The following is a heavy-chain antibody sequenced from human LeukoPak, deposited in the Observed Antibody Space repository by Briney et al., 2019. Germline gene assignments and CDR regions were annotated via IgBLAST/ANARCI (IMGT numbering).Heavy chain of an antibody. J-gene: IGHJ4*02. CDR1: KFSFNNYW. CDR3: TTVSGTSGGASHF. Sequence: GGSLRLSCVGSKFSFNNYWMNWVRQAPGKGLEWVANIKPDASEKSYVDSVRGRFTISRDNAENSLYLQMSSLRAEDTATYYCTTVSGTSGGASHFWGQGTLVTVSS. V-gene: IGHV3-7*01. CDR2: IKPDASEK. D-gene: IGHD6-25*01.